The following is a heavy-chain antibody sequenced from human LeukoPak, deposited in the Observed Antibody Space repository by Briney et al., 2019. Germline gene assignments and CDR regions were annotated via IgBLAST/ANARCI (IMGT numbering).Heavy chain of an antibody. CDR3: ASSTPELGIYNWFDP. J-gene: IGHJ5*02. CDR1: GFTVSSNY. D-gene: IGHD7-27*01. V-gene: IGHV3-53*01. CDR2: IYSGGST. Sequence: PGGSLRLSCAASGFTVSSNYMSWVRQAPGKGLEWVSVIYSGGSTYYADSVKGRFTISRDNSKNTLYLQMNSLRAEDTAVYYCASSTPELGIYNWFDPWGQGTLVTVSS.